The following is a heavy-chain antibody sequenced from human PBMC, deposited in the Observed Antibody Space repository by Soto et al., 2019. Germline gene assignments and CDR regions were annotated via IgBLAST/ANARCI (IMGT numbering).Heavy chain of an antibody. CDR1: GFTFSSYS. CDR3: ARDNYYGSGSYLWGRFGYFDY. V-gene: IGHV3-48*01. CDR2: ISSSSSTI. D-gene: IGHD3-10*01. Sequence: GGSLRLSCAASGFTFSSYSMNWVRQAPGKGLEWVSYISSSSSTIYYADSVKGRFTISRDNAKNSLYLQMNSLRAEDTAVYYCARDNYYGSGSYLWGRFGYFDYWGQGTLVTVSS. J-gene: IGHJ4*02.